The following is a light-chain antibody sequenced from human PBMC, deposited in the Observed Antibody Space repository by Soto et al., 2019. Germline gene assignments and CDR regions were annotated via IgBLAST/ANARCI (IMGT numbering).Light chain of an antibody. Sequence: IVLSQSPGTLSLSPGERTTLSCRASQSISRYLAWYQQKPGQGPRLLIYGASSRATGTPDRFSGSGSGTDFTLTINRLEPEDFALYYCQQYGSSPPTFGQGGKV. J-gene: IGKJ1*01. CDR2: GAS. CDR3: QQYGSSPPT. CDR1: QSISRY. V-gene: IGKV3-20*01.